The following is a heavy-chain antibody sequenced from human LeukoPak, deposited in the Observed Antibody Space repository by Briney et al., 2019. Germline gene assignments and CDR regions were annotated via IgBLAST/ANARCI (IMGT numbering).Heavy chain of an antibody. CDR3: APTAEAYTSWWKV. CDR1: GYKFTDDY. J-gene: IGHJ4*02. D-gene: IGHD3-16*01. V-gene: IGHV1-2*02. CDR2: INPDSGFT. Sequence: ASVTVSCKASGYKFTDDYMHWVRQAPGQGLEFVGWINPDSGFTNYAQKFKGRVTMTRDTSISTAYLEVRSLTSDDTAVYYCAPTAEAYTSWWKVWGQGTLVTVSS.